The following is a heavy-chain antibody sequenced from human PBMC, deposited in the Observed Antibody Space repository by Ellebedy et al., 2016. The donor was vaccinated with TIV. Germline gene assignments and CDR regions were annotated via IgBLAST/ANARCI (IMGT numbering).Heavy chain of an antibody. Sequence: GESLKISCAASGFTFSSYSMNWVRQAPGKGLEWVSYISSSSSTIYYADSVRGRFTISRDNAKNSLYLQMNSLRAEDTAVYYCVRSPMSKLVEYFDYWGQGTLVTVSS. J-gene: IGHJ4*02. CDR3: VRSPMSKLVEYFDY. CDR2: ISSSSSTI. V-gene: IGHV3-48*01. D-gene: IGHD6-6*01. CDR1: GFTFSSYS.